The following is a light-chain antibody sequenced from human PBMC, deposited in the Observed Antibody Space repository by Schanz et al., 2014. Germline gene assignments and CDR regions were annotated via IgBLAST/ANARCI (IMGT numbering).Light chain of an antibody. V-gene: IGLV2-14*03. CDR3: SSFTSSTTWV. CDR2: DVS. CDR1: SSDIGAYDH. Sequence: QSALTQPASVSGSPGQSITISCTGTSSDIGAYDHVTWYQQYPGQAPKLIIFDVSYRPSGVSARFSGSKSGKTASLTISGLQAEDEADYYCSSFTSSTTWVFGGGTKLTVL. J-gene: IGLJ2*01.